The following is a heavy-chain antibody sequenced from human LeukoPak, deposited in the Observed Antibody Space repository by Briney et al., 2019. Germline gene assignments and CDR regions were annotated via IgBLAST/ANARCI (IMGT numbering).Heavy chain of an antibody. J-gene: IGHJ4*02. Sequence: GGSLTLSCAASGFPFDVYAMHWVRQAPGKGLERVSLISGDGGSTYYGDPVKGRFTISRDNSKNSLYLQMNSLRTEDTALYYCLAGQTRYYFDYWGQGTLVTVSS. V-gene: IGHV3-43*02. CDR3: LAGQTRYYFDY. CDR1: GFPFDVYA. D-gene: IGHD6-19*01. CDR2: ISGDGGST.